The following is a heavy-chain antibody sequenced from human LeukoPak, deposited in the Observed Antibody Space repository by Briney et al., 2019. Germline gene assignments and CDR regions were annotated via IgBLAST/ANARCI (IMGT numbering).Heavy chain of an antibody. D-gene: IGHD5-12*01. V-gene: IGHV4-59*01. J-gene: IGHJ4*02. Sequence: SETLSLTCTVSGASISSYYWSWIRQPPGKGLEWIGYFSYSGNTNYNPSLKSRVTVSVDTSKNQFSLKLTSVTAADTAVYHCARGPLDSGYTYFDYWGQGTLVTYSS. CDR1: GASISSYY. CDR2: FSYSGNT. CDR3: ARGPLDSGYTYFDY.